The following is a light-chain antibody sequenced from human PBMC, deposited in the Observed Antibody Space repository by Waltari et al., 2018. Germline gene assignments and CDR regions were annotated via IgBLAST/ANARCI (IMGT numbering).Light chain of an antibody. Sequence: IVLTQSPGTLSLSTGARATLPCRASESIGRTLAWYQQKPGQPPRLLVYDASSRATGIPGRFSGSGSGTDFSLTISRLEPEDFAVYYCQKYGTRPATFGQGTKVEIK. J-gene: IGKJ1*01. CDR1: ESIGRT. CDR3: QKYGTRPAT. V-gene: IGKV3-20*01. CDR2: DAS.